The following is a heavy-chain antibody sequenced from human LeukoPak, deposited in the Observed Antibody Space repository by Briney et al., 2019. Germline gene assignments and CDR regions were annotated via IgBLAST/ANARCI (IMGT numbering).Heavy chain of an antibody. CDR1: GFTFSSYA. CDR3: AKEGSSGWYGYYYYGMDA. CDR2: ISGSGGST. V-gene: IGHV3-23*01. D-gene: IGHD6-19*01. J-gene: IGHJ6*02. Sequence: KPGGSLRLSCAASGFTFSSYAMSRVRQAPGKGLEWVSAISGSGGSTYYADSVKGRFTISRDNSKNTLYLQMNSLRAEDTAVYYCAKEGSSGWYGYYYYGMDAWGQGTTVTVSS.